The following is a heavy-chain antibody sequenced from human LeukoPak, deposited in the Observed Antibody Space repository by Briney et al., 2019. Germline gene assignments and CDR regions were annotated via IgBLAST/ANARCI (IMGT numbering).Heavy chain of an antibody. Sequence: GRSLRLSCASSGFTFSNYNMNSVRQAPREWLERVSSITSSRSDIYYADSVKSRLTNSRDNAKNSLYLQMNSLRAEDTAVYYCAREKTYRGYSLLGYWGQGTLVTVSS. CDR1: GFTFSNYN. CDR2: ITSSRSDI. CDR3: AREKTYRGYSLLGY. D-gene: IGHD5-18*01. V-gene: IGHV3-21*01. J-gene: IGHJ4*02.